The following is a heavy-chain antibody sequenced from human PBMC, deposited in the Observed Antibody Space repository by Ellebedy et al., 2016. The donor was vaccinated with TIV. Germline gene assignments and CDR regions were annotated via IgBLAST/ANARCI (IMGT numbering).Heavy chain of an antibody. D-gene: IGHD5-12*01. CDR3: ARSGGRYSGYAY. V-gene: IGHV3-7*03. CDR1: GFTFSNYW. Sequence: GGSLRLSCAASGFTFSNYWMSWVRQAPGKGLEWVANIKQDGSEKYYVDSVKGRFTISRDNAKNSLFLQVSSLRAEDTAVYYCARSGGRYSGYAYWGQGTLVTVSS. CDR2: IKQDGSEK. J-gene: IGHJ4*02.